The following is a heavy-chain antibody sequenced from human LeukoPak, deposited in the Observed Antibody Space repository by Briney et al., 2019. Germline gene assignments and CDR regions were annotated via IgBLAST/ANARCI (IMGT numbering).Heavy chain of an antibody. V-gene: IGHV3-23*01. CDR3: ARRVAGQWSYDY. CDR1: GFAFSSYD. D-gene: IGHD6-19*01. J-gene: IGHJ4*02. Sequence: PGGSLRLSCAASGFAFSSYDMSWARQAPGKGLEWVSTIGGTGNGASYADSVEGRFTISRDNSKNMLYLEMCSLSAEDMAVYYCARRVAGQWSYDYWGQGTLVTVSS. CDR2: IGGTGNGA.